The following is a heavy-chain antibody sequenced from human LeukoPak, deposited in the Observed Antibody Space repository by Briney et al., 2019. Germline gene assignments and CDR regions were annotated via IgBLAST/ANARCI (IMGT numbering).Heavy chain of an antibody. CDR1: RYTFTGYY. V-gene: IGHV1-2*02. CDR3: ASGCSSTSCYEYYFDY. J-gene: IGHJ4*02. D-gene: IGHD2-2*01. Sequence: ASVKVSCKASRYTFTGYYMHWVRQAPGQGLEWMGWINPNSGGTNYAQKFQGRVTMTRDTSISTAYMELSRLRSDDTAVYYCASGCSSTSCYEYYFDYWGQGTLVTVSS. CDR2: INPNSGGT.